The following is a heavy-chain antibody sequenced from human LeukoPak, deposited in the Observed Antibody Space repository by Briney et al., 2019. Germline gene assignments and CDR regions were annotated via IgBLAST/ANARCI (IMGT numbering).Heavy chain of an antibody. CDR2: IYYSGTT. J-gene: IGHJ5*02. D-gene: IGHD2-2*02. Sequence: SETLSLTCTVSGGSISSHYWSWIRQPPGKGLEWIGYIYYSGTTNYNPSLKSRVTISVDTSKNQFSLKVSSVTAADTAVYYCARDPGYCSNTSCYTWFDPWGQGTLVTVSS. V-gene: IGHV4-59*11. CDR3: ARDPGYCSNTSCYTWFDP. CDR1: GGSISSHY.